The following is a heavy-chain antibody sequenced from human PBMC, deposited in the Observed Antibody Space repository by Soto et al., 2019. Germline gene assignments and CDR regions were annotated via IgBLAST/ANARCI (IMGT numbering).Heavy chain of an antibody. J-gene: IGHJ4*02. Sequence: GGSLRLSCAASGFTFDDYAMHWVRQAPGKGLEWVSGISWNSGSIGYADSVKGRFTISRDNAKNSLYLQMNSLRAEDTALYYCAKDISRVSPPYWGQGTLVPVVS. CDR3: AKDISRVSPPY. V-gene: IGHV3-9*01. CDR1: GFTFDDYA. CDR2: ISWNSGSI. D-gene: IGHD6-13*01.